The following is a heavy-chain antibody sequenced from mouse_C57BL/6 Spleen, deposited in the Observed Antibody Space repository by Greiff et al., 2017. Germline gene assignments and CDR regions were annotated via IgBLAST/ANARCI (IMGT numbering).Heavy chain of an antibody. CDR3: TLQRLDY. CDR1: GFTFKDDC. J-gene: IGHJ2*01. CDR2: IDPGNGDT. V-gene: IGHV14-4*01. Sequence: EVQLVESGAELVRPGASVKLSCTASGFTFKDDCMRWVKQRPEQGLEWIGWIDPGNGDTEYASKFQGKATITADTSSNTAYLQLSSLTSEDTAVYYCTLQRLDYWGQGTTLTVSS.